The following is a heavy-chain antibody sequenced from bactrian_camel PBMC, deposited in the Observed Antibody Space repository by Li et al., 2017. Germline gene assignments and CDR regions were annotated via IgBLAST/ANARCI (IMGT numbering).Heavy chain of an antibody. CDR3: AADLGWCGSRPLQREFRN. D-gene: IGHD2*01. Sequence: HVQLVESGGGSVQAGGSLRLSCAASGFTSSQSCMAWVRQAPGKEREGVAGLDPDGSTSYADSVKGRFTISKDNAKNTVDLQMNNLKAEDTAVYYCAADLGWCGSRPLQREFRNWGQGTQVTVS. J-gene: IGHJ4*01. CDR2: LDPDGST. CDR1: GFTSSQSC. V-gene: IGHV3S53*01.